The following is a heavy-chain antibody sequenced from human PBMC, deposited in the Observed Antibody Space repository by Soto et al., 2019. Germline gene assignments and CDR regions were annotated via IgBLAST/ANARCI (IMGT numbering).Heavy chain of an antibody. CDR3: ARALIINWNDARYYFDY. V-gene: IGHV4-39*07. Sequence: SETLALTCTVSCASISNSSYYWSCIRQSPGKVLEWIGSVYYSGSTYYNPSLKSRVIISVDTSKNQFFLKLSSVTAADTAVYYCARALIINWNDARYYFDYWGQGTLVTVSS. J-gene: IGHJ4*02. CDR1: CASISNSSYY. CDR2: VYYSGST. D-gene: IGHD1-1*01.